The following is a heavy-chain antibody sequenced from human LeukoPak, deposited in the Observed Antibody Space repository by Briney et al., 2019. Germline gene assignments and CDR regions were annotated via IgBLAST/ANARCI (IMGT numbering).Heavy chain of an antibody. CDR3: AELGITMIGGV. V-gene: IGHV3-48*03. Sequence: PGGSLRLSCEVSEFSFSDYGMNWVRQAPGKGLEWVSYISSSGSTIYYADSVKGRFTISRDNAKNSLYLQMNSLRAEDTAVYYCAELGITMIGGVWGKGTTVTISS. CDR1: EFSFSDYG. J-gene: IGHJ6*04. CDR2: ISSSGSTI. D-gene: IGHD3-10*02.